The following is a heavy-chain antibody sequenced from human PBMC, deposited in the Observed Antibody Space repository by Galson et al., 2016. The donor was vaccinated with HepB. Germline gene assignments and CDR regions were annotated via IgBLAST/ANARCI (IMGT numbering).Heavy chain of an antibody. Sequence: SETLSLTCAVYGASFSGYYWSWIRQPPGKGLEWIGEINYSGSTNYNPSLKSRVTISVDTSKNQFPLKLSSVTAADTAVYYCARGRLRWGIIAAATPKVHAFDIWGQGTMVTVSS. D-gene: IGHD2-15*01. CDR3: ARGRLRWGIIAAATPKVHAFDI. CDR1: GASFSGYY. CDR2: INYSGST. J-gene: IGHJ3*02. V-gene: IGHV4-34*01.